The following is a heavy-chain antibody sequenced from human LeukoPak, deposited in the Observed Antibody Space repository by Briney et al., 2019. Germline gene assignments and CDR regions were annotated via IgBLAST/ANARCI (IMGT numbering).Heavy chain of an antibody. CDR3: ARVLPIMITFGGVPPIL. Sequence: PSETLSLTCTVSGGSISSGGYYWSWIRQHPGKGLEWIGYIYYSGSTYYNPSLKSRVTISVDTSKNQFSLKLSSVTAADTAVYYCARVLPIMITFGGVPPILWGQGTTVTVSS. D-gene: IGHD3-16*01. CDR2: IYYSGST. J-gene: IGHJ6*02. V-gene: IGHV4-31*03. CDR1: GGSISSGGYY.